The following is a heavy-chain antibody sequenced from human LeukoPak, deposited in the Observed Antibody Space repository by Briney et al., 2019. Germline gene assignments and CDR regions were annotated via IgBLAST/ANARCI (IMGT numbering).Heavy chain of an antibody. V-gene: IGHV4-59*01. CDR3: ARRVARTGIYAFDI. Sequence: SETLSLTCTVSGGSISSYYWSWIRQPPGKGLEWIGYIYYTGSTNYNPSLMSRVTISVDTSKIQFSLKLSSVTAADTAVYYCARRVARTGIYAFDIWGQGTMVTVSS. D-gene: IGHD1-1*01. J-gene: IGHJ3*02. CDR1: GGSISSYY. CDR2: IYYTGST.